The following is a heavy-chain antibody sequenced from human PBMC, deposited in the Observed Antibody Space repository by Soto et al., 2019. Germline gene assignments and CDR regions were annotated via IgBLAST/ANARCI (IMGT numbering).Heavy chain of an antibody. V-gene: IGHV3-15*01. J-gene: IGHJ1*01. CDR2: IKSQTDGGST. CDR3: TTDWGTNRH. Sequence: EVQLVESGGGFVKPGGSLRLSCAASGLTFSSAWMSWVRQAPGKGLEWVGRIKSQTDGGSTDYAAPKKGRFTISREDSKNTVYLQMNSLKTEDTALYYCTTDWGTNRHWGQGTLVTVSS. CDR1: GLTFSSAW. D-gene: IGHD3-16*01.